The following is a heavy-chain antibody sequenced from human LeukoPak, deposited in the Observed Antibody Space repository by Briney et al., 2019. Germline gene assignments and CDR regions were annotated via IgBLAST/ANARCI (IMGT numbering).Heavy chain of an antibody. Sequence: GGSLRLSCAASGFTFSSYAMSWVRQAPGKGLEWVSAISGSGGSTYYADSVKGRFTISRDNSKNTLYLQMNSLRAEDTAVYYYAKWGNYYGSGSYYGRPSYYFDYWGQGTLVTVSS. CDR1: GFTFSSYA. CDR2: ISGSGGST. V-gene: IGHV3-23*01. D-gene: IGHD3-10*01. J-gene: IGHJ4*02. CDR3: AKWGNYYGSGSYYGRPSYYFDY.